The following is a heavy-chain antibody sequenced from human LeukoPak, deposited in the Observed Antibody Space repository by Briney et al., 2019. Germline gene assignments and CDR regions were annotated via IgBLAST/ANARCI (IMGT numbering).Heavy chain of an antibody. CDR3: ARQIGYCSSGTCYFEY. D-gene: IGHD2-2*01. J-gene: IGHJ4*02. V-gene: IGHV3-23*01. Sequence: GGSLRLSCAASGFTFSNYAMSWVRQAPGKGLEWVSAISDSGGSTYHAASVKGRFTISRDKSTNTLYLQVNSLRAEDTAVYYCARQIGYCSSGTCYFEYWGQGTLVTVSS. CDR2: ISDSGGST. CDR1: GFTFSNYA.